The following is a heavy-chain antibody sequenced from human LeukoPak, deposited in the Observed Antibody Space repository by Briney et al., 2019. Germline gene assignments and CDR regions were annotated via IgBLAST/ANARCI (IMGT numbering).Heavy chain of an antibody. J-gene: IGHJ4*02. V-gene: IGHV3-30-3*01. CDR3: AREVATIGFYFDY. CDR1: GFTFSSYA. CDR2: ISYDGSNK. Sequence: PGGSLRLSCAASGFTFSSYAMHWVRQAPGKGLEWAAVISYDGSNKYYADSVKGRFTISRDNSKNTLYLQMNSLRAEDTAVYYCAREVATIGFYFDYWGQGTLVTVSS. D-gene: IGHD5-12*01.